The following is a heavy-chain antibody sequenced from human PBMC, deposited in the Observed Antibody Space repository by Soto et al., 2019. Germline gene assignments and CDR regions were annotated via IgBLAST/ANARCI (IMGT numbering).Heavy chain of an antibody. CDR2: IYPGDSDT. CDR3: ARHSDFVVVVAAIDY. CDR1: GYRFTSYW. V-gene: IGHV5-51*01. J-gene: IGHJ4*02. D-gene: IGHD2-15*01. Sequence: GESLKISCKGSGYRFTSYWICWVRQMPGKGPEWMGIIYPGDSDTRYSPSFQGQVTISADNSTSTAYLQWSSLKASDTAMYYCARHSDFVVVVAAIDYWGQGTLVTVSS.